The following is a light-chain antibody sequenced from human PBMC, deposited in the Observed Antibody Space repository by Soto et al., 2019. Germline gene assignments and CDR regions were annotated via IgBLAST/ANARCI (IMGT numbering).Light chain of an antibody. Sequence: DIQMTQSPSTLSASVGDGVTITCRASQIIGSWLAWYQQKPGKAPKLRIYKATNLQSGVPSRFSGSGSGTDFSLTISSLQPEDSATYFCQQYNYFQYTFGPGTKLEI. CDR2: KAT. CDR1: QIIGSW. J-gene: IGKJ2*01. V-gene: IGKV1-5*03. CDR3: QQYNYFQYT.